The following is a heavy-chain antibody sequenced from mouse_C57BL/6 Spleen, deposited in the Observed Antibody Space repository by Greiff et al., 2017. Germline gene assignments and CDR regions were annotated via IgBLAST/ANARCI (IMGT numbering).Heavy chain of an antibody. D-gene: IGHD1-1*01. CDR3: ARLPYYYGSSYGDY. Sequence: QVQLQQPGAELVKPGASVKLSCKASGYTFTSYWLPWVKQRPGQGLEWIGEIDPSDSYTNYNQKFKGKATLTVDTSSSTAYMQLSSLTSEDSAVYYCARLPYYYGSSYGDYWGQGTTLTVSS. J-gene: IGHJ2*01. V-gene: IGHV1-50*01. CDR1: GYTFTSYW. CDR2: IDPSDSYT.